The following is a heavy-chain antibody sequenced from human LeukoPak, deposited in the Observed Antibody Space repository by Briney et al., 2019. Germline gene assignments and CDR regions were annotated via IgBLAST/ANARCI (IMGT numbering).Heavy chain of an antibody. D-gene: IGHD2-15*01. CDR3: ARYCSGGSCYRNGGDY. CDR1: GFPFSSYA. V-gene: IGHV3-23*01. J-gene: IGHJ4*02. Sequence: PGGSLRLSCAASGFPFSSYAMSWVRRAPGKGLEWVSAISGSGGSTYYADSVKGRFTISRDNSKNTLYLQMNSLRAEDTAVYHCARYCSGGSCYRNGGDYWGQGTLVTVSS. CDR2: ISGSGGST.